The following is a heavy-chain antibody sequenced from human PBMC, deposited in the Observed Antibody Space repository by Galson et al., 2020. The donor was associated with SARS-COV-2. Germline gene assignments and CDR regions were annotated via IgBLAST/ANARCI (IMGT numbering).Heavy chain of an antibody. Sequence: GESLKISCAASGFTFDDYTMHWVRQAPGKGLEWVSLISWDGGSTYYADSVKGRFTISRDNSKNSLYLQMNSLRTEDTALYYCAKDLNTGYEPYNAFDYWGQGTLV. D-gene: IGHD5-12*01. CDR2: ISWDGGST. CDR3: AKDLNTGYEPYNAFDY. V-gene: IGHV3-43*01. J-gene: IGHJ4*02. CDR1: GFTFDDYT.